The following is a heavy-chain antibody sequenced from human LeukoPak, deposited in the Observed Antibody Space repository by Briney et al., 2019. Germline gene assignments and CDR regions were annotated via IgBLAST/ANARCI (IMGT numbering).Heavy chain of an antibody. V-gene: IGHV3-23*01. Sequence: PGGSLRLSCAASGFTFSSYAMSWVRQAPGKGLEWVSAISGSGGSTYYADSVKGRFTISRDNPKNTLYLQMNSLRAEDTAVYYCAKDRTVTTPLKWFDPWGQGTLVTVSS. CDR2: ISGSGGST. J-gene: IGHJ5*02. D-gene: IGHD4-17*01. CDR1: GFTFSSYA. CDR3: AKDRTVTTPLKWFDP.